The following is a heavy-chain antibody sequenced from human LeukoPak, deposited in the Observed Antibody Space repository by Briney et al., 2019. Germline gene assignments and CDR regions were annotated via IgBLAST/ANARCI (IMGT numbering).Heavy chain of an antibody. CDR1: GFTVSSNY. CDR2: IKSKTDGGTT. D-gene: IGHD3-10*01. J-gene: IGHJ4*02. Sequence: PGGSLRLSCAASGFTVSSNYMSWVRQAPGKGLEWVGRIKSKTDGGTTDYAAPVKGRFTISRDDSKNTLYLQMNSLKTEDTAVYYCTTSLWSGADYWGQGTLVTVSS. CDR3: TTSLWSGADY. V-gene: IGHV3-15*01.